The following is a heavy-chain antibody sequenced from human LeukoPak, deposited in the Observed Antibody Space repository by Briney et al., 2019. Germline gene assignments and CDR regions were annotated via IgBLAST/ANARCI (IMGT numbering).Heavy chain of an antibody. Sequence: GASVKVSCKASGYTFTSYDINWVRQATGQGLEWMGWMNPNSGNTGYAHKFQGRVTMTRNTSISTAYMELSSLRSEDTAVYYCARLPHYYYGMDVWGQGTTVTVSS. CDR1: GYTFTSYD. CDR3: ARLPHYYYGMDV. J-gene: IGHJ6*02. CDR2: MNPNSGNT. V-gene: IGHV1-8*01.